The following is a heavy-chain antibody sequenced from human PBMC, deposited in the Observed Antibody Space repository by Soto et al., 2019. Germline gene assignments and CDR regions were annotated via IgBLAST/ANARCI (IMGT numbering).Heavy chain of an antibody. D-gene: IGHD3-3*01. J-gene: IGHJ6*03. Sequence: EVQLVESGGGLVQPGGSLTLSCAASGFTFSISALHWVRQPSGRGLEWVGRIRSRGNNYATAYAASMDGRFTISRDDSKNTAYLQSNSLTTEDTAVYYWSTQASDLWRGYPQYYMDVWGKGTTVNVS. CDR1: GFTFSISA. CDR3: STQASDLWRGYPQYYMDV. V-gene: IGHV3-73*01. CDR2: IRSRGNNYAT.